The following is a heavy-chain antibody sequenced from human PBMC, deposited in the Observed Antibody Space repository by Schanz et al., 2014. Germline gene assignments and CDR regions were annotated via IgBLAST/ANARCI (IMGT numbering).Heavy chain of an antibody. V-gene: IGHV3-7*01. CDR3: ARDDYGMDV. J-gene: IGHJ6*02. CDR2: VKQDGIEK. CDR1: GFTFSSYN. Sequence: EVQLLESGGGLVRPGDSLRLSCAASGFTFSSYNINWVRQAPGKGPEWLANVKQDGIEKYYLESVRGRFTISRDNAKNSLYLQMNSLRAEDTAVYYCARDDYGMDVWGQGTTVTVSS.